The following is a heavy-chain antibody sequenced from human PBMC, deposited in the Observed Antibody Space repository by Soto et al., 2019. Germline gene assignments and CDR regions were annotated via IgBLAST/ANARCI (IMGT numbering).Heavy chain of an antibody. CDR1: GFTFSNFE. CDR3: ARDWGSGV. CDR2: ISSIGITK. V-gene: IGHV3-48*03. J-gene: IGHJ4*02. D-gene: IGHD3-16*01. Sequence: EVQLVESGGGLVQPGGSLRLSCAASGFTFSNFEMNWVRQAPGKGLEWVSYISSIGITKYYADSVKCRFTISRDNAKKSLYLEMNSLRAEDTAIYYCARDWGSGVWGQGTLVTVSS.